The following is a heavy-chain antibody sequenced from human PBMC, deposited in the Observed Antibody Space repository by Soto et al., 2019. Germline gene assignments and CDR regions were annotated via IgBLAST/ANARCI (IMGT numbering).Heavy chain of an antibody. CDR2: INPNSGDT. CDR3: ARGGGLNYYYYMDV. V-gene: IGHV1-2*04. Sequence: QVQLVQSGAEVKKPGASVKVSCKASGYTFTGYYIHWVRQAPGQGLEWMGWINPNSGDTDYAQNFQGWVTMTRDMSISTAYMELNWLKSDDTAVYYCARGGGLNYYYYMDVWGKGTMVTVSS. J-gene: IGHJ6*03. CDR1: GYTFTGYY.